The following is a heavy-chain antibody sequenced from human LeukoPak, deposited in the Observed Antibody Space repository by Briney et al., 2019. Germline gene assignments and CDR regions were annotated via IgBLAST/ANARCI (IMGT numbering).Heavy chain of an antibody. D-gene: IGHD2-2*02. CDR3: ARGRCSTSCHKDYYYMDV. Sequence: GSSVKVSCKASGGTFSSYAISWVRQAPGQGLEWMGGIITIFGTANYAQKFQGRVTITADESTSTAYMELSSLRSEDTAVYYCARGRCSTSCHKDYYYMDVWGKGTTVTVSS. CDR2: IITIFGTA. CDR1: GGTFSSYA. J-gene: IGHJ6*03. V-gene: IGHV1-69*01.